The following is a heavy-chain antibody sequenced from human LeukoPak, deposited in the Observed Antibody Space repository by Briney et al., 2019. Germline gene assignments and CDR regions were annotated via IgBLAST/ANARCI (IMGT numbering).Heavy chain of an antibody. CDR1: GGSFSGYY. CDR3: ARSPPSYYYNYYMDV. Sequence: PSETLSLTCAVYGGSFSGYYWSWIRQPPGKGLEWIGEINHSGSTNYNPSLKSRVTISVDTSKNQFSLKLSSVTAADTAVYYCARSPPSYYYNYYMDVWGKGTTVTISS. CDR2: INHSGST. J-gene: IGHJ6*03. V-gene: IGHV4-34*01.